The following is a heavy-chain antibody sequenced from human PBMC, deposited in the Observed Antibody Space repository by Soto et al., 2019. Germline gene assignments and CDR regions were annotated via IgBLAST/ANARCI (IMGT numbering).Heavy chain of an antibody. Sequence: SVKVSCKASGGTFSSYAISWVRQAPGQGLEWMGGIIPIFGTANYAQKFQGRVTITADESTSTAYMELSSLRSEDTAVYYCAKDRGSGWPLYYFDYWGQGTLVTVSS. D-gene: IGHD6-19*01. J-gene: IGHJ4*02. CDR3: AKDRGSGWPLYYFDY. CDR2: IIPIFGTA. V-gene: IGHV1-69*13. CDR1: GGTFSSYA.